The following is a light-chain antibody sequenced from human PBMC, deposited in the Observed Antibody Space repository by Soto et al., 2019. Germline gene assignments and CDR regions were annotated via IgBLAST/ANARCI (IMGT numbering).Light chain of an antibody. Sequence: IQLTQSPSSLSASVGDRVTITCRASQGISSYLAWYQQKPGKAPKLLIKAASTLQSGVPSRFSGSGSGTDFTLTISGLQPEDFATYYCQQLNINGYPITSGQGTRLEIK. CDR1: QGISSY. CDR2: AAS. V-gene: IGKV1-9*01. CDR3: QQLNINGYPIT. J-gene: IGKJ5*01.